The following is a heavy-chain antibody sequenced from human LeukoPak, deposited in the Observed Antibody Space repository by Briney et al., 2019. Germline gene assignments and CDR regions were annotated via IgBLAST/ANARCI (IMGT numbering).Heavy chain of an antibody. J-gene: IGHJ6*02. Sequence: GGSLRLSCAASGFTFSSYSMNWVRPAPGKGLEWVSYISSSSTIYYADSVKGRFTISRDNAKNSLYLQMNSLRDEDTAVYYCARCPPTYYYGMDVWGQGTTVTVSS. CDR1: GFTFSSYS. V-gene: IGHV3-48*02. CDR2: ISSSSTI. CDR3: ARCPPTYYYGMDV.